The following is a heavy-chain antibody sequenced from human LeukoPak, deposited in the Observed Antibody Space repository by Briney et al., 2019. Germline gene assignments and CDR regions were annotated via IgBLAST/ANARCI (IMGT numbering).Heavy chain of an antibody. J-gene: IGHJ4*02. CDR2: ISWNSGSI. V-gene: IGHV3-9*01. CDR3: AKDNGYYDSSGYSGGIDY. D-gene: IGHD3-22*01. Sequence: GGSLRLSCAATGFTLSTYGMHWVRQAPGKGLEWVSGISWNSGSIGYADSVKGRFTISRDNAKNSLYLQMNSLRAEDTALYYCAKDNGYYDSSGYSGGIDYWGQGTLVTVSS. CDR1: GFTLSTYG.